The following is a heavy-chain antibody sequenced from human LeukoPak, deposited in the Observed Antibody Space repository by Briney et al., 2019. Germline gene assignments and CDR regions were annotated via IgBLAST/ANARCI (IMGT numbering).Heavy chain of an antibody. CDR3: TRLPLDYSLDH. CDR1: GDSISSTTYW. V-gene: IGHV4-39*01. Sequence: PSETLSPTCTVSGDSISSTTYWWGWIRQSPGKGLEWIGSMSYVGITSYNPSLKSRVTISVDTSKNQFSLMLSSVTAADTAVYYCTRLPLDYSLDHWGQGTPVSVSS. D-gene: IGHD4-11*01. CDR2: MSYVGIT. J-gene: IGHJ4*02.